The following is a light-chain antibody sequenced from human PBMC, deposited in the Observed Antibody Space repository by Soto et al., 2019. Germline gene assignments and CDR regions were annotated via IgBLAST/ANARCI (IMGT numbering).Light chain of an antibody. V-gene: IGKV3-11*01. Sequence: EIVMTQSPATLSVSPGERATLSCRASQSFSSSLAWYQQKPGQGPRLLIYDASNRATGIPARFSGSGSGTDFTLTISSLEPEDFAVYYCQQRSNWPPITFGQGTRLEIK. CDR3: QQRSNWPPIT. CDR1: QSFSSS. CDR2: DAS. J-gene: IGKJ5*01.